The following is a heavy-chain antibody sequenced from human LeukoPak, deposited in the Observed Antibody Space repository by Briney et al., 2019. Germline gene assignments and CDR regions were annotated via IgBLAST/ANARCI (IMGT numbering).Heavy chain of an antibody. CDR3: ARDLSRDGGGFPLGDFDY. CDR2: IIPIFGTT. D-gene: IGHD5-24*01. Sequence: EASVKVSCKASGYTFTAYFMHWVRQAPGQGLEWMGGIIPIFGTTNYAQKFQGRVTITADESTSTAYMELSSLRSEDTAVYYCARDLSRDGGGFPLGDFDYWGQGTLVTVSS. J-gene: IGHJ4*02. CDR1: GYTFTAYF. V-gene: IGHV1-69*13.